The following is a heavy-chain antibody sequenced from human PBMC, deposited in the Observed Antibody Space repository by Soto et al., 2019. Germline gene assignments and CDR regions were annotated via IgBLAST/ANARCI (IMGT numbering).Heavy chain of an antibody. CDR2: ISAYNGNT. J-gene: IGHJ6*02. CDR1: GYTFTSYG. V-gene: IGHV1-18*01. CDR3: ALIAARPDYYYGMDV. Sequence: ASVKVSCKASGYTFTSYGISWVRQAPGQGLEWMGWISAYNGNTNYAQKLQGRVTMTRDTSISTAYMELSRLRSDDTAVYYCALIAARPDYYYGMDVWGQGTTVTVSS. D-gene: IGHD6-6*01.